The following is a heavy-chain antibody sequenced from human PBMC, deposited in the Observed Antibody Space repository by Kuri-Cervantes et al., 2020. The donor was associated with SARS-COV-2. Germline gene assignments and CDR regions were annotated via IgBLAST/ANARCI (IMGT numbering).Heavy chain of an antibody. D-gene: IGHD4-17*01. J-gene: IGHJ6*03. CDR2: IYPGDSDT. CDR3: ARRAYGEEVDYYYMDV. Sequence: GGSLRLCCKGSGYTFTNYWIGWVRQMPGKGLEWMGIIYPGDSDTRYSPSFQGQVTISADKSINTAFLQWSSLKASDTAIYYCARRAYGEEVDYYYMDVWGKGTTVTVSS. V-gene: IGHV5-51*01. CDR1: GYTFTNYW.